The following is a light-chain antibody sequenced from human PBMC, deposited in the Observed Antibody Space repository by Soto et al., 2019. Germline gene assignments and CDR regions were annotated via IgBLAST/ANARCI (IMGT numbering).Light chain of an antibody. CDR2: DAS. CDR3: QQCNSYSPL. CDR1: QSISSY. Sequence: EIVLTQSPATLSLSPGERATLSCRASQSISSYLAWYQQKPDQAPRLLIYDASNRATGIPARFSGSGSGTEFTLTISSLQPDDFATYYCQQCNSYSPLFGPGTKVDIK. J-gene: IGKJ3*01. V-gene: IGKV3-11*01.